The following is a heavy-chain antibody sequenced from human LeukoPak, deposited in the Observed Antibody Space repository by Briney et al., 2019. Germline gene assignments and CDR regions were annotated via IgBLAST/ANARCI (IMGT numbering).Heavy chain of an antibody. CDR3: AREDYDSSGYYYERRAFDI. V-gene: IGHV1-2*02. J-gene: IGHJ3*02. CDR2: INPNSGGT. CDR1: GYTFTGYY. D-gene: IGHD3-22*01. Sequence: RASVKVSCKASGYTFTGYYMHWVRQAPGQGLEWMGWINPNSGGTNYAQKFQGRVTMTRDTSISTAYMELSRLRSDDTAVYYCAREDYDSSGYYYERRAFDIWGQGTMVTVSS.